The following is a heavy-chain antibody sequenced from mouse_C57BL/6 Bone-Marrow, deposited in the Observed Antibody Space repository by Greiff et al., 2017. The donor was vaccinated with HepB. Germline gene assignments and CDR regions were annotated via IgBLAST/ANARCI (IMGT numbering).Heavy chain of an antibody. CDR2: IDPANGNT. Sequence: VQLQQSVAELVRPGASLQLSCTAPGFNIQNTYMHGVKQRPEQGLEWIGRIDPANGNTKYAPKFQGKATITADTSSNTAYLQHSILTSEDTALYYCASSRRGWGTGTTATDSS. J-gene: IGHJ1*03. V-gene: IGHV14-3*01. CDR3: ASSRRG. CDR1: GFNIQNTY.